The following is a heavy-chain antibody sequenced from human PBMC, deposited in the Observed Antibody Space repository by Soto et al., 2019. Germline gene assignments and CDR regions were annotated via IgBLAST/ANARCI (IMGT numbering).Heavy chain of an antibody. Sequence: SETLSLTCIVSGASVTSPEHYWTWIRHSPSRGLEWLGRTYYRSKWYNDYAVSVKSRITINPDTSKNQLSLQLNSVTPEDTAVYYCARDPRGIADPRENDAFDIWGQGTMVTVSS. D-gene: IGHD6-13*01. J-gene: IGHJ3*02. CDR1: GASVTSPEHY. CDR3: ARDPRGIADPRENDAFDI. CDR2: TYYRSKWYN. V-gene: IGHV6-1*01.